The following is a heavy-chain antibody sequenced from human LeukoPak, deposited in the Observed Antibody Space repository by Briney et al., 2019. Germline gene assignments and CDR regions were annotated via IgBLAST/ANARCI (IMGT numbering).Heavy chain of an antibody. CDR3: ARPPRSYCSGGSCYIYYDYMDV. J-gene: IGHJ6*03. Sequence: SETLSLTCTVSGGSISSSSYYWGWIRQPPGKGREWIVSICESGSTYCNPTLKCRLPIPVVTSKNPLSLKLSSVTAGDSTVYYCARPPRSYCSGGSCYIYYDYMDVWGKGTTVTVPS. CDR2: ICESGST. D-gene: IGHD2-15*01. CDR1: GGSISSSSYY. V-gene: IGHV4-39*01.